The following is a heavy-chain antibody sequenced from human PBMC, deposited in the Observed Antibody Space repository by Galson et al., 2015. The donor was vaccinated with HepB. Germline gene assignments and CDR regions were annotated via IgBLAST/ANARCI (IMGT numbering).Heavy chain of an antibody. J-gene: IGHJ4*02. Sequence: SVKVSCKASGGTFSTYAISWVRQAPGQGLEWMGGITPIFGTANYAQKFQGRVTITADESTSTAYMELSRLRSEDTAVYYCAREGIVAPTNPVDYWGQGTQVTVSS. D-gene: IGHD3-22*01. V-gene: IGHV1-69*13. CDR1: GGTFSTYA. CDR2: ITPIFGTA. CDR3: AREGIVAPTNPVDY.